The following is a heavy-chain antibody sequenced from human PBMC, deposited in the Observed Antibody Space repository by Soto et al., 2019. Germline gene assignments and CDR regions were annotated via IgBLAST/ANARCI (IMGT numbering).Heavy chain of an antibody. Sequence: QITLKESGPTLVKPTQTLTLTCTFSGFSLSTSGVGVGWIRQPPGKALEWLALIYWDDDKRYSPSLRSRLTISKAPSKNQDVFTMTNMDPVDTATYYCIQSRCGGDCIQSYESHYYYGMDVWGQGTTVTVSS. D-gene: IGHD2-21*02. CDR3: IQSRCGGDCIQSYESHYYYGMDV. CDR1: GFSLSTSGVG. V-gene: IGHV2-5*02. CDR2: IYWDDDK. J-gene: IGHJ6*02.